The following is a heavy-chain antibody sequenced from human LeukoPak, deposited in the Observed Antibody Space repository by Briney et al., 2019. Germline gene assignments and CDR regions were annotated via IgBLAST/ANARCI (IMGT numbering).Heavy chain of an antibody. V-gene: IGHV3-30*18. J-gene: IGHJ1*01. CDR1: GFTFSSYG. Sequence: GGSLRLSCAASGFTFSSYGMHWVRQAPGKGLEWVAVISYDGSNKYYADSVEGRFTISRDNSKNTLYLQMNSLRAEDTAVYYCAKDGGPALEWLLEGYFQHWGQGTLVTVSS. CDR3: AKDGGPALEWLLEGYFQH. D-gene: IGHD3-3*01. CDR2: ISYDGSNK.